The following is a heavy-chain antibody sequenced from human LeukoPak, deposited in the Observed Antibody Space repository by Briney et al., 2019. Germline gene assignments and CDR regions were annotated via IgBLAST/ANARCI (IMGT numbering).Heavy chain of an antibody. CDR1: GFTFSSYG. V-gene: IGHV3-30*02. CDR2: IRYDGSNK. D-gene: IGHD2-21*02. J-gene: IGHJ3*02. CDR3: ARMDGGILLFSDAFDI. Sequence: GGSLRLSCEASGFTFSSYGMHWVRQAPGKGLEWVAFIRYDGSNKYYADSVKGRFTISRDNSKNTLYLQMNSLRAEDTAVYYCARMDGGILLFSDAFDIWGQGTMVTVSS.